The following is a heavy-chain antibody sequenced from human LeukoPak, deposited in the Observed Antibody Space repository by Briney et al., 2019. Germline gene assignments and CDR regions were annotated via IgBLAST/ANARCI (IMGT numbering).Heavy chain of an antibody. V-gene: IGHV3-7*01. CDR1: GFTFSSYW. CDR2: IKQDGSEK. Sequence: PGGSLRLSCAASGFTFSSYWMSWVRQAPGKGLEWVANIKQDGSEKYYVDSVKGRFTISRDNAKNSLYLQMNSLRAEDTAVYYCARADITGTWFSAFDIWGQGTMVTVSS. CDR3: ARADITGTWFSAFDI. D-gene: IGHD1-7*01. J-gene: IGHJ3*02.